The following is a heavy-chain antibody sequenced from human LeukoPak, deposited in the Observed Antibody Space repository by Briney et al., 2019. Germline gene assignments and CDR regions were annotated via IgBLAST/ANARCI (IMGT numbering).Heavy chain of an antibody. J-gene: IGHJ6*03. CDR1: GFTFSSYS. Sequence: GGSLRLSCAASGFTFSSYSMNWVRQAPGKGLEWVSYISSSSGTIYYADSVKGRFTISRDNAKNSLYLQMNSLRAEDTAVYYCARVWDYYYYMDVWGKGTTVTVSS. V-gene: IGHV3-48*01. CDR2: ISSSSGTI. CDR3: ARVWDYYYYMDV. D-gene: IGHD3-10*01.